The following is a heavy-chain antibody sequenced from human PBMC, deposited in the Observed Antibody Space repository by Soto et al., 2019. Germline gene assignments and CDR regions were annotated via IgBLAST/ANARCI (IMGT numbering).Heavy chain of an antibody. V-gene: IGHV1-69*05. CDR3: ARAPSTTVYYYYYYGMDV. D-gene: IGHD4-17*01. CDR1: GGTFSSYA. Sequence: QVQLVQSGAEVKKPGSSVKVSCKASGGTFSSYAISWVRQAPGQGLEWMGGIIPIFGTANYAQKFQGRVKITPDDSTSTAYMELGSLRSEDAAVYYCARAPSTTVYYYYYYGMDVWGQGTTVTVSS. J-gene: IGHJ6*02. CDR2: IIPIFGTA.